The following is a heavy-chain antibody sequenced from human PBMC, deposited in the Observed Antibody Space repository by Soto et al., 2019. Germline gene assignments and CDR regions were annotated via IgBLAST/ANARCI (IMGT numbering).Heavy chain of an antibody. CDR1: GFSLSTRPVG. D-gene: IGHD1-1*01. CDR3: AHRQLYNGAWNEGTFDY. CDR2: VYWDDDK. V-gene: IGHV2-5*02. Sequence: QITLKESGPTLVKPTQTLTLTCTFSGFSLSTRPVGVGWIRQPPGQALELLALVYWDDDKRYNPSLKNRLTSTIDTSKTQVVLTMTNMDPVDTATYYCAHRQLYNGAWNEGTFDYWGQGILVTVSS. J-gene: IGHJ4*02.